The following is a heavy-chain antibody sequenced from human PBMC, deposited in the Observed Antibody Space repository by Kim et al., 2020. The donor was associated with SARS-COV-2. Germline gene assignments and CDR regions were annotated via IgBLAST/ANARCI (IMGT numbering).Heavy chain of an antibody. CDR2: ISSGSSYI. CDR3: ARIPTGTTQVDY. CDR1: GFTFSSYS. D-gene: IGHD4-17*01. Sequence: GGSLRLSCAASGFTFSSYSMNWVRQAPGKGLEWVSSISSGSSYIYYADSVKGRFTISRDNAKNSLYLQMNSLRAEDTAVYYCARIPTGTTQVDYWGQGTLVTVSS. V-gene: IGHV3-21*01. J-gene: IGHJ4*02.